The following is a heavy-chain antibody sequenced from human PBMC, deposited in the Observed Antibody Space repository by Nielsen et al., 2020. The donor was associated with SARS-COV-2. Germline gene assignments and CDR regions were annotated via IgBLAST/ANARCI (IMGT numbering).Heavy chain of an antibody. CDR3: ASHGGGYCSSTSCYTSVGYYYYYMDV. D-gene: IGHD2-2*02. V-gene: IGHV3-20*01. Sequence: GESLKISCAASGFTFDDYGMSWVRQDPGKGLEWVSGINWNGGSTGYADSVKGRFTISRDNAKNSLYLQMNSLRAEDTALYHCASHGGGYCSSTSCYTSVGYYYYYMDVWGKGTTVTVSS. CDR1: GFTFDDYG. CDR2: INWNGGST. J-gene: IGHJ6*03.